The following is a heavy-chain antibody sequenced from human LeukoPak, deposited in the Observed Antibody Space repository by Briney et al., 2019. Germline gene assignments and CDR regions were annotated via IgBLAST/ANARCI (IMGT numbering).Heavy chain of an antibody. CDR3: ARHMPKFYFYYMDV. V-gene: IGHV4-39*01. CDR2: MSYTGST. D-gene: IGHD2-2*01. J-gene: IGHJ6*03. CDR1: GGSFSGIGYY. Sequence: SEALSLTCTVSGGSFSGIGYYWGWVRQSSGSRLEWIGSMSYTGSTKYNPSLKTRVTISIDKAKNRFSLTAHSVTAADTAVYYCARHMPKFYFYYMDVWGKGMTVNVSS.